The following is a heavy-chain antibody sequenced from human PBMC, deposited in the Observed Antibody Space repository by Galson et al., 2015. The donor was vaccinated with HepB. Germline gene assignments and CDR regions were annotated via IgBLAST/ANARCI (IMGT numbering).Heavy chain of an antibody. CDR2: ISYDGSNK. J-gene: IGHJ6*03. D-gene: IGHD2-15*01. CDR3: AKDDCSGGSCYYMDV. V-gene: IGHV3-30*18. Sequence: SLRLSCAASGFTFSSYGMHWVRQAPGKGLEWVAVISYDGSNKYYADSVKGRFTISRDNSKNTLYLQMNSLRAEDTAVYYCAKDDCSGGSCYYMDVWGKGTTVTVSS. CDR1: GFTFSSYG.